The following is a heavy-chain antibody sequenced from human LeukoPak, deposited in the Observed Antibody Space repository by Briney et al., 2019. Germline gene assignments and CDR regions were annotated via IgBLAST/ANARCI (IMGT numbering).Heavy chain of an antibody. CDR1: GGTFSSYA. CDR3: ARGAPLSYYYYYIDV. Sequence: GASVKVSCKASGGTFSSYAISWVRQAPGQGLEWMGGIIPIFGTANYAQKFQGRVTITTDESTSTAYMELSSLRSEDTAVYYCARGAPLSYYYYYIDVWGKGTTVTVSS. CDR2: IIPIFGTA. J-gene: IGHJ6*03. V-gene: IGHV1-69*05.